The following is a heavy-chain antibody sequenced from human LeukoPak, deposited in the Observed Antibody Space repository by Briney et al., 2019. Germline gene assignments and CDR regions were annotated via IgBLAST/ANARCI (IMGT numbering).Heavy chain of an antibody. J-gene: IGHJ4*02. CDR3: ARLGYQEEVDY. CDR2: IYHSGST. Sequence: PSETLSLTCTVSGYSISSGYYWGWIRQPPGKGLEWIGSIYHSGSTYYNPSLKSRVTISVDTSKNQFSLKLSSVTAADTAVYYCARLGYQEEVDYWGQGTLVTVSS. CDR1: GYSISSGYY. V-gene: IGHV4-38-2*02. D-gene: IGHD6-25*01.